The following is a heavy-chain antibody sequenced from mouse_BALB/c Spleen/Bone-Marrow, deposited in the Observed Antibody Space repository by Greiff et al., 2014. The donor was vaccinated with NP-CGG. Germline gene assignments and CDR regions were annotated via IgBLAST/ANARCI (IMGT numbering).Heavy chain of an antibody. J-gene: IGHJ3*01. Sequence: VQLKDSGGGLVQPGGSIKLSCVAPGFTFSNYWMNWVRQFPEKGLEWVAEIRLKSNNYATHYAESVKGRFTTSRDDSKSSVYLQMNDLRAEDTGIYYCTTGFAYWGQGTLVTVSA. CDR1: GFTFSNYW. CDR2: IRLKSNNYAT. V-gene: IGHV6-6*02. CDR3: TTGFAY.